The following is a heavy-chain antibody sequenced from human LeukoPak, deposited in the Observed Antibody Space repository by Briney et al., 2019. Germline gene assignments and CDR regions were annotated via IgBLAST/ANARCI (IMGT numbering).Heavy chain of an antibody. CDR1: GFTFSSYA. J-gene: IGHJ4*02. Sequence: GGPLRLSCAASGFTFSSYAMSWVRQAPGKGLEWVSAISGSGGSTYYADSVKGRFTISRDNSKNTLYLQMNSLRAEDTAVYYCAKALGYCSSTSCYNYFDYWGQGTLVTVSS. V-gene: IGHV3-23*01. D-gene: IGHD2-2*01. CDR2: ISGSGGST. CDR3: AKALGYCSSTSCYNYFDY.